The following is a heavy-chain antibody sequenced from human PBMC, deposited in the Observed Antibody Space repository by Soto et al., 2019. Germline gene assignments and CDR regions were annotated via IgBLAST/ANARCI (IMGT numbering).Heavy chain of an antibody. CDR3: TRAPSGED. V-gene: IGHV1-3*01. J-gene: IGHJ1*01. Sequence: GALVKVSCKASGYTFTSYPIHWARQAPGQRLEWVGWLNAGNGDTKYAEKFQGRVTITRDTSASTAYMELSSLRSEVTAVYYCTRAPSGEDWGQVSLVTVSS. CDR1: GYTFTSYP. CDR2: LNAGNGDT. D-gene: IGHD2-15*01.